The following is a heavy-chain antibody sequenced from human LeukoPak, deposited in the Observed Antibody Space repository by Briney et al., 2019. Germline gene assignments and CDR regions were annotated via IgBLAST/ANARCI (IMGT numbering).Heavy chain of an antibody. J-gene: IGHJ6*03. V-gene: IGHV3-21*01. CDR3: ATRGRPVWSGYPRIETDYMDV. Sequence: SGGSLRLSCAASGFTFSSYSMNWVRQAPGKGLEWVSSISSSSSYIYYADSVKGRFTISRDNAKNSLCLQMNSLRAEDTAVYYCATRGRPVWSGYPRIETDYMDVWGKGTTVTVSS. D-gene: IGHD3-3*01. CDR2: ISSSSSYI. CDR1: GFTFSSYS.